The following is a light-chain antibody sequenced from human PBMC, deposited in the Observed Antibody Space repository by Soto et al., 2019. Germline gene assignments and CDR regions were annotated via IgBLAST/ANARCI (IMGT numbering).Light chain of an antibody. CDR3: QQYKKWPPLT. Sequence: EIVMTQSPATLSVSPGETATLSCRASQSVAFHLAWYQQKPGQGPRLLIYGAFTRATGIPARFSGSGSGTDFPLTISSLQSEDFAVYYCQQYKKWPPLTFGGGTKVEIK. V-gene: IGKV3-15*01. CDR1: QSVAFH. CDR2: GAF. J-gene: IGKJ4*01.